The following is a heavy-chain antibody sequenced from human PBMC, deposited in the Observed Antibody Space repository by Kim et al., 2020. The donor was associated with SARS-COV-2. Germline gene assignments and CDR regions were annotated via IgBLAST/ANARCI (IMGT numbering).Heavy chain of an antibody. CDR3: AKAPTDYYGSGNLAFDY. D-gene: IGHD3-10*01. Sequence: VQGRFTISRDNSKNRLSRQMDSLTAEDTAIYYCAKAPTDYYGSGNLAFDYWGQGTLVTVSS. V-gene: IGHV3-23*01. J-gene: IGHJ4*02.